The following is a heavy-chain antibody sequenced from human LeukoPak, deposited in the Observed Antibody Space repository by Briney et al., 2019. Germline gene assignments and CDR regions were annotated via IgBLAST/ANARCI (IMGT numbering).Heavy chain of an antibody. V-gene: IGHV4-59*01. CDR1: GGSISSYY. D-gene: IGHD2-15*01. Sequence: SETLSLTCTVSGGSISSYYWSWIRQPPGKGLEWSGYIYYSGSTNYNPSLKSRVTISVDTSKTLFSLKLSSVTAADTAVYYCARGANGWWLRDGYYYYMDVWGKGTTVTVSS. J-gene: IGHJ6*03. CDR3: ARGANGWWLRDGYYYYMDV. CDR2: IYYSGST.